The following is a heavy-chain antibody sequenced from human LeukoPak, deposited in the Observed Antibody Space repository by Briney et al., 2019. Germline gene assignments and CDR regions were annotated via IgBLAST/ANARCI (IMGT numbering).Heavy chain of an antibody. CDR2: INAGNGNT. CDR3: AIPYSSGWYEGAFDI. J-gene: IGHJ3*02. Sequence: GASVKVSCKASGYTFTSYAMHWVRQAPGQRLEWMGWINAGNGNTKYSQKFQGRVTMTEDTSTDTAYMELSSLRSEDTAVYYCAIPYSSGWYEGAFDIWGQGTMVTVSS. V-gene: IGHV1-3*01. D-gene: IGHD6-19*01. CDR1: GYTFTSYA.